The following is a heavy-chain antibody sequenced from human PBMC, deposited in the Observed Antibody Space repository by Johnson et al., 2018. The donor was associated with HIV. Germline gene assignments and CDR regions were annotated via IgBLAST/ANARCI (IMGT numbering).Heavy chain of an antibody. CDR3: TTDDEAFDI. Sequence: QVRLVESGGGVVKPGGSLRLSCAASGFNFKDYYMNWVRQAPGKGLEWVSHISSSGTTKKFADFVKGRFTISRDNAKNSLYLQMNSLRAGDTAVYYCTTDDEAFDIWGQGTMVTVSS. CDR1: GFNFKDYY. CDR2: ISSSGTTK. J-gene: IGHJ3*02. V-gene: IGHV3-11*04.